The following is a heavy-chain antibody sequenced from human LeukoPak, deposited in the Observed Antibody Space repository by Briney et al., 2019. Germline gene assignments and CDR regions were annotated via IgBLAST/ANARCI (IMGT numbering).Heavy chain of an antibody. V-gene: IGHV1-2*02. CDR2: INPNSGGT. D-gene: IGHD3-3*01. Sequence: ASVKVSCKASGYTFTGYYMHWVRQAPGQGLEWMGWINPNSGGTNYAQKFQGRVTMTRDTSISTAYMELSRLRSDDTAVYYCARPIERITGAFDIWGQGTMVTVSS. CDR3: ARPIERITGAFDI. J-gene: IGHJ3*02. CDR1: GYTFTGYY.